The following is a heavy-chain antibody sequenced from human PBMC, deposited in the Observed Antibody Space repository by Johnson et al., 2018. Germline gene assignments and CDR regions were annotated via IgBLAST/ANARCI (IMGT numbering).Heavy chain of an antibody. CDR2: ISGRGGST. Sequence: VQLVQSGGGVVQPGGALRLSCAASGFTFSSYVMSWARQAQGKGLEWVSGISGRGGSTYYADSVKGRFTISRDNSKNTLYLQMNSLRAEDTAVYYCAKRWLGYIQHWGQGTLVTVSS. CDR3: AKRWLGYIQH. J-gene: IGHJ1*01. V-gene: IGHV3-23*04. D-gene: IGHD2-15*01. CDR1: GFTFSSYV.